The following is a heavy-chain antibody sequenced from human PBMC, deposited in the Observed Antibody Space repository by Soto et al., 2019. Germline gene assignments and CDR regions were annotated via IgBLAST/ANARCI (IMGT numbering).Heavy chain of an antibody. CDR1: GYSFTSYW. CDR3: ARRSSGWYEDYYYGMDV. D-gene: IGHD6-19*01. CDR2: IYPGDSDT. J-gene: IGHJ6*02. V-gene: IGHV5-51*01. Sequence: LGESLKISCKGSGYSFTSYWIGWVRQMPGKGLEWMGIIYPGDSDTRYSPSFQGQVTISADKSISTAYLQWSSLKASDTAMYYCARRSSGWYEDYYYGMDVWGQGTTVTVSS.